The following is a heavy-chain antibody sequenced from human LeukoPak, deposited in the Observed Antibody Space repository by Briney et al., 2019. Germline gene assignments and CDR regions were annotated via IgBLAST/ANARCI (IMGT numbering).Heavy chain of an antibody. V-gene: IGHV4-59*01. CDR2: IYYSGST. CDR3: ASYDYGGNPRFDY. CDR1: GGSISSYY. Sequence: SETLSLTCTVSGGSISSYYWSWIRQPPGKGLEWIGYIYYSGSTNYNPSLKSRVTISVDTPKNQFSLKLSSVTAADTAVYYCASYDYGGNPRFDYWGQGTLVTVSS. D-gene: IGHD4-17*01. J-gene: IGHJ4*02.